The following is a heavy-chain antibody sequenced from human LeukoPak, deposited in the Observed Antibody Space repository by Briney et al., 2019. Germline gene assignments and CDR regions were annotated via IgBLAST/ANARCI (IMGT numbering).Heavy chain of an antibody. V-gene: IGHV2-5*02. Sequence: SGPTLVNPTQTLTLTCTFSGLSLSTSGVGVGWIRQPPGKALEWLALIYRDDVKRYSPSLKSRLTVTKHTSKNQVVLTMTNMDPVDTATYYCAHKRGGGVVLDYWGQGTLVTVSS. CDR1: GLSLSTSGVG. D-gene: IGHD2-21*01. CDR3: AHKRGGGVVLDY. J-gene: IGHJ4*02. CDR2: IYRDDVK.